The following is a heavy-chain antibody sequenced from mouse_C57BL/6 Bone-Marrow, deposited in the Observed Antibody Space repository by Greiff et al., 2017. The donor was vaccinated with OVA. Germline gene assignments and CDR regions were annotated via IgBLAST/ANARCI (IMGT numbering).Heavy chain of an antibody. CDR3: ARDDYGNYEYFDV. J-gene: IGHJ1*03. CDR1: GFTFSDFY. V-gene: IGHV7-1*01. D-gene: IGHD2-1*01. CDR2: SRNKANDYTT. Sequence: EVQLVESGGGLVQSGRSLRLSCATSGFTFSDFYMEWVRQAPGKGLEWIAASRNKANDYTTEYSATVKGRFIVSRDTSQSILYLQMNALRAEDTAIYYCARDDYGNYEYFDVWGTGTTVTVSS.